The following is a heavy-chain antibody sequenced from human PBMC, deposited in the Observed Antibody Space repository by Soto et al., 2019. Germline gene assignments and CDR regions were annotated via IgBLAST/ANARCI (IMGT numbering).Heavy chain of an antibody. V-gene: IGHV2-5*02. Sequence: QITLKESGPTLVKPTQTLTLTCTFSGFSLSTSGVGVGWIRQPPGKALEWLALIYWDDDKRYSPSLKSRLTITKDTSKNRVVLTMTNMDPVDTATYYCARSTYCGGDCYLAEYFQHWGQGTLVTVSS. CDR2: IYWDDDK. D-gene: IGHD2-21*02. J-gene: IGHJ1*01. CDR1: GFSLSTSGVG. CDR3: ARSTYCGGDCYLAEYFQH.